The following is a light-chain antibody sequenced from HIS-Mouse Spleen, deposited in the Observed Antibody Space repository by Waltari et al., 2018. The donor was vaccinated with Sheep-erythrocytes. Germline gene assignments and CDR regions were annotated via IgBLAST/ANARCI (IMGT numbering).Light chain of an antibody. V-gene: IGKV1-9*01. CDR3: QQLNSYPALT. CDR1: QGISSY. CDR2: AAS. J-gene: IGKJ4*01. Sequence: VTITCRASQGISSYLAWYQQKPGKAPKLLIYAASTLQSGVPSRFSGSGSGTEFTLTISSLQPEDFATYYCQQLNSYPALTFGGGTEVEIK.